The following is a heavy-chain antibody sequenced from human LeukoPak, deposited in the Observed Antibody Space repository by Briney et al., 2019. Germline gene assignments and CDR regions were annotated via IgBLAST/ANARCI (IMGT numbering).Heavy chain of an antibody. CDR3: ARDFFPIVDSTWYEIGY. V-gene: IGHV3-66*02. CDR2: IYSGGST. D-gene: IGHD6-13*01. Sequence: GGSLRLSCAASGFTVSSNYMSWVRQAPGKGLQWVSVIYSGGSTYYADSVRGRFTISRDNAKNTLYLQMDSLRSEDTAVYYCARDFFPIVDSTWYEIGYWGQGTLVAVSS. J-gene: IGHJ4*02. CDR1: GFTVSSNY.